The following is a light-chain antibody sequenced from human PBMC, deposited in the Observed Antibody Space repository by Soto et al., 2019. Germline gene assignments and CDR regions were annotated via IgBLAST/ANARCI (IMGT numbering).Light chain of an antibody. J-gene: IGKJ3*01. Sequence: DIQMTQSPSSLSASVGDRVTITCQASQDISNYLNWYQQKPGKAPKLLSYDASNLETGVPSRFSGSGSGTDFTFTISSLQPEDIATYYCQQYDNLPFTCGPGTKVDIK. V-gene: IGKV1-33*01. CDR1: QDISNY. CDR3: QQYDNLPFT. CDR2: DAS.